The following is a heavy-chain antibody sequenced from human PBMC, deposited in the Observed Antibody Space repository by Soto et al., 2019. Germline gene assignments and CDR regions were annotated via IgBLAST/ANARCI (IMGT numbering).Heavy chain of an antibody. V-gene: IGHV3-23*01. CDR1: GFIFRNYA. CDR2: IGGPGTDT. Sequence: EVQLLESGGGLVQPGGSLRLSCAASGFIFRNYAMSWVRQPPGKGLEWVSGIGGPGTDTYYADSVRGRFTVSRDNSESTLFLQMNSLRVEDTAVYYCAKTTPFPPDYWGQGILVTVSS. J-gene: IGHJ4*02. CDR3: AKTTPFPPDY. D-gene: IGHD1-1*01.